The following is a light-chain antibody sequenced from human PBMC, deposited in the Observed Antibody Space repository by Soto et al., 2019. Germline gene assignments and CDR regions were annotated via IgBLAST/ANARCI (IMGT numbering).Light chain of an antibody. J-gene: IGKJ2*01. Sequence: DIVMTQSPATLSVAPGERVTFSCRASQGVSRKLAWYQHKPGQAPRLLISGASTGATGIPARFSGSGSGTEFTLTISSLQSEDFAVYYCHQYNDWPPYTFGQGTKLEIK. V-gene: IGKV3-15*01. CDR1: QGVSRK. CDR2: GAS. CDR3: HQYNDWPPYT.